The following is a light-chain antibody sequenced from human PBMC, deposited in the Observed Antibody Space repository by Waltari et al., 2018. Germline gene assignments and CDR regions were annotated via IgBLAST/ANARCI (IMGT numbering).Light chain of an antibody. Sequence: EIVLTQSPGTLSLSPGESATLSCRTSQSVTRALAWYQQKPGQAPRLLIYGASNRATGITERFSGSGSGTDFSLTISSLEPEDFAVYYCQHYLRLPVTFGQGTKVEVK. CDR3: QHYLRLPVT. J-gene: IGKJ1*01. CDR2: GAS. CDR1: QSVTRA. V-gene: IGKV3-20*01.